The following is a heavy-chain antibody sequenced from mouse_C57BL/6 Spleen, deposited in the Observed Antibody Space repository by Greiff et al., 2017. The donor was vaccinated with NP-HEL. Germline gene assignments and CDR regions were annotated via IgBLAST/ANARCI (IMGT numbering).Heavy chain of an antibody. Sequence: EVKLVESGGGLVKPGGSLKLSCAASGFTFSDYGMHWVRQAPEKGLEWVAYISSGSSTIYYADTVKGRFTISRDNAKNTLFLQMTSLRSEDTAMYYCAREGQLRLRGDYAMDYWGQGTSVTVSS. D-gene: IGHD3-2*02. J-gene: IGHJ4*01. V-gene: IGHV5-17*01. CDR1: GFTFSDYG. CDR3: AREGQLRLRGDYAMDY. CDR2: ISSGSSTI.